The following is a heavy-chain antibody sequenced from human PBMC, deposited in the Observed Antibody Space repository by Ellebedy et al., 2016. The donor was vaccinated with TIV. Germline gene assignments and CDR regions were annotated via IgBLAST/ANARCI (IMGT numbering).Heavy chain of an antibody. D-gene: IGHD3-16*01. J-gene: IGHJ4*02. CDR1: GFTFSSYA. Sequence: GGSLRLSCAASGFTFSSYAMHWVRQAPGKGLEWVAVISFDGNNKYYADSVKGRFTISRDNSKNTLYLQMSSLRAEDTAVYYCAREGGTIGQPNYYFDYWGQGTLVTVSS. CDR3: AREGGTIGQPNYYFDY. V-gene: IGHV3-30*04. CDR2: ISFDGNNK.